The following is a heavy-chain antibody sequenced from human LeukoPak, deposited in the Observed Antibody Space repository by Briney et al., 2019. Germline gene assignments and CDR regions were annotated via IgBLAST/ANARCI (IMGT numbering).Heavy chain of an antibody. J-gene: IGHJ4*02. CDR1: GFTFSSYN. V-gene: IGHV3-21*01. CDR2: ISSGSDYI. Sequence: GGSLRLSCAASGFTFSSYNMNWVRQAPGKGLEWVSSISSGSDYIYYADSMKGRFTISRDNAKSSLYLQMNTLRAEDTAVYYCARAALNWNYDDYWGQGTLVTVSS. D-gene: IGHD1-1*01. CDR3: ARAALNWNYDDY.